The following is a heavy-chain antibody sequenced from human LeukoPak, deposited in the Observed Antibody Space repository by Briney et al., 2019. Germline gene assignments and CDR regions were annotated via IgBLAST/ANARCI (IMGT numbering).Heavy chain of an antibody. CDR1: GFTFSSYA. J-gene: IGHJ4*02. Sequence: GESLRLPCAASGFTFSSYAMRWVRQVPGKGLEWVSSISRSGDATYYADSVQGRFTISRDNSKDTLYLHMNSLRAEDTAIYYCADSNYWYPVDYWGQGTLVTVSS. D-gene: IGHD4-11*01. V-gene: IGHV3-23*01. CDR3: ADSNYWYPVDY. CDR2: ISRSGDAT.